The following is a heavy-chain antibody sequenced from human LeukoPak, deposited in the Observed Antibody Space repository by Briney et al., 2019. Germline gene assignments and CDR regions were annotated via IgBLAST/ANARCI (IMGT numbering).Heavy chain of an antibody. CDR3: ASPPHYYYYMDV. CDR2: ISSGVSTI. CDR1: GFTFSSYE. V-gene: IGHV3-48*03. J-gene: IGHJ6*03. Sequence: PGGSLRLACAASGFTFSSYEMNWVRQAPGKWLEWVSYISSGVSTIYYADSVEGRFTISRDNSKNSLYLQMNSLRAEDTAVYYCASPPHYYYYMDVWGKGTTVTVSS.